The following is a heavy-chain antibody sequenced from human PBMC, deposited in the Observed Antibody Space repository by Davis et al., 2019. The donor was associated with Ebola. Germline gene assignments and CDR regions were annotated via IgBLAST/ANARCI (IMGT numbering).Heavy chain of an antibody. CDR1: GFTVRSNY. V-gene: IGHV3-66*02. J-gene: IGHJ4*02. D-gene: IGHD6-6*01. Sequence: GESLKISCAGSGFTVRSNYMSWVRQAPGKGLEWVSVLYTDGRTHYADSVKGRFIISRDTSRNTLYLQMNSLRPEDTALYYCARSPSAPRPGYWGQGTLVTVSS. CDR2: LYTDGRT. CDR3: ARSPSAPRPGY.